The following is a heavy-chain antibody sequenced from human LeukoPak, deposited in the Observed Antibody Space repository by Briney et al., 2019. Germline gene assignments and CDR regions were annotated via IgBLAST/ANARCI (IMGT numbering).Heavy chain of an antibody. J-gene: IGHJ4*02. Sequence: GASVKVSCKASGYTFTSYGISWVRQAPGQGLEWMGWISAYNGNTNYAQKLQGRVTMTTDTSTSTAYMELRSLRSDDTAVYYCARQYYYDSSGLPDYWGQGTLVTVSS. CDR1: GYTFTSYG. D-gene: IGHD3-22*01. CDR2: ISAYNGNT. V-gene: IGHV1-18*04. CDR3: ARQYYYDSSGLPDY.